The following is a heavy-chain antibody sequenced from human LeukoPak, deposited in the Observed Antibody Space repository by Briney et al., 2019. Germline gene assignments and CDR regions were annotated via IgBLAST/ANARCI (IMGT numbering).Heavy chain of an antibody. J-gene: IGHJ3*02. V-gene: IGHV1-2*02. CDR1: RYTFTGYY. D-gene: IGHD3-22*01. Sequence: ASVQVSCKASRYTFTGYYMHWVRQAPGQRLEWMGWINPYSGGTNYAQKFQGRVTMTRDTSISTAYMELSRLRSDDTAVYYCAREYYYDSSGYYYPEAFDIWGQGTMVTVS. CDR3: AREYYYDSSGYYYPEAFDI. CDR2: INPYSGGT.